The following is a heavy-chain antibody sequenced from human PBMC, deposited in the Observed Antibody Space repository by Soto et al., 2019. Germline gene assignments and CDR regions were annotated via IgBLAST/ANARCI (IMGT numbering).Heavy chain of an antibody. J-gene: IGHJ4*02. CDR3: AKDKNGGRGVRLGSYFDY. Sequence: GGSLRLSCAASGFTFSSYAMSWVRQAPGKGLEWVSAISGSGGSTYYADSVKGRFTISRDNSKNTLYLQMNSLRAEDTAVYYCAKDKNGGRGVRLGSYFDYWGQGTLVTVSS. CDR2: ISGSGGST. CDR1: GFTFSSYA. V-gene: IGHV3-23*01. D-gene: IGHD3-10*01.